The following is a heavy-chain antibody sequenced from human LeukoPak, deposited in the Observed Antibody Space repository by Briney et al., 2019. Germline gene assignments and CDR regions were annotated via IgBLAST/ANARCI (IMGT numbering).Heavy chain of an antibody. CDR2: IYTSGST. J-gene: IGHJ4*02. CDR3: AQTNYYDSSGYYYDYYFDY. V-gene: IGHV4-4*07. CDR1: GGSISSYY. Sequence: SETLSLTCTVSGGSISSYYWSWIRQPAGKGLEWIGRIYTSGSTNYNPSLKSRVTMSVDTSKNQFSLKLSSVTAADTAVYYCAQTNYYDSSGYYYDYYFDYWGQGTLVTVSS. D-gene: IGHD3-22*01.